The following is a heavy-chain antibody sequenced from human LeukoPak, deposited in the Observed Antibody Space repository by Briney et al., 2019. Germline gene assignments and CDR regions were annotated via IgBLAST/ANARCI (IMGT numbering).Heavy chain of an antibody. CDR1: GFSFSSYW. J-gene: IGHJ4*02. Sequence: GGSLRLSCVASGFSFSSYWMSWVRQAPGKGLEWVANIKQDGSEKYYVDSVKGRFTIYRDNAKNSVYLQMNSLRAEDTAVYYCARAGQWPAPQQIDYWGQVTLVTVSS. CDR3: ARAGQWPAPQQIDY. CDR2: IKQDGSEK. D-gene: IGHD6-19*01. V-gene: IGHV3-7*01.